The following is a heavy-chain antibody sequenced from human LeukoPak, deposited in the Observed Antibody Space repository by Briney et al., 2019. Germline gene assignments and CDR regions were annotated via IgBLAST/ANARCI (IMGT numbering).Heavy chain of an antibody. CDR3: ARAYYYYDSSGYYPPNYYYYGMDV. CDR2: IYSGGST. J-gene: IGHJ6*02. D-gene: IGHD3-22*01. Sequence: GGSLRLSCAASGFTVGSNYMSWVRQAPGKGLEWVSVIYSGGSTYYADSVKGRFTISRDNSKNTLYLQMNSLRAEDTAVYYCARAYYYYDSSGYYPPNYYYYGMDVWGQGTTVTVSS. V-gene: IGHV3-66*01. CDR1: GFTVGSNY.